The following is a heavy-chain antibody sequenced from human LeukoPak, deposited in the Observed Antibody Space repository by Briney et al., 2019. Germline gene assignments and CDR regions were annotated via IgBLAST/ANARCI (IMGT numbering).Heavy chain of an antibody. J-gene: IGHJ4*02. Sequence: GRSLRLSCAASGFSFGTFVMHWARRAPGKGLEWVAVIWNDGSKKFYAESVKGRFTISRDNSQNTLYLQMNRLRAEDTAVYYCGRDSLGGDYWGQGTLVTVSS. CDR2: IWNDGSKK. CDR3: GRDSLGGDY. D-gene: IGHD3-16*01. V-gene: IGHV3-33*08. CDR1: GFSFGTFV.